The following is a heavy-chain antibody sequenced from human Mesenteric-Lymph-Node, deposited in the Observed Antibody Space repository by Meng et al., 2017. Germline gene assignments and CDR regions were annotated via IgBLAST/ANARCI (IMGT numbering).Heavy chain of an antibody. CDR1: GGSINSGNYY. V-gene: IGHV4-61*02. CDR2: ISTSGTT. Sequence: SETLSLTCIVSGGSINSGNYYWSWIRQPAGKGLEWIWRISTSGTTKYNPSLKSRVSISVDTSKNQISVKLTSVTAADTAVYYCSRDLENYDILTGYFVYYGMDVWGQGTTVTVSS. J-gene: IGHJ6*02. D-gene: IGHD3-9*01. CDR3: SRDLENYDILTGYFVYYGMDV.